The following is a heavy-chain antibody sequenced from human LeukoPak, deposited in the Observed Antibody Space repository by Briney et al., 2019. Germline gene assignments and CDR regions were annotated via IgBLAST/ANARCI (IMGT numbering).Heavy chain of an antibody. D-gene: IGHD2-2*02. CDR1: GGSFSGYY. CDR3: ARGRGDIVVVPAAIRREAKSFHTKGKPRVSSPQNWFDP. J-gene: IGHJ5*02. CDR2: INHSGST. Sequence: SSETLSLTCAVYGGSFSGYYWSWLRQPPGKGLEWIGEINHSGSTNYNPSLKSRVTISVDTSKNQFSLKLSSVTAADTAVYYCARGRGDIVVVPAAIRREAKSFHTKGKPRVSSPQNWFDPWGQGTLVTVSS. V-gene: IGHV4-34*01.